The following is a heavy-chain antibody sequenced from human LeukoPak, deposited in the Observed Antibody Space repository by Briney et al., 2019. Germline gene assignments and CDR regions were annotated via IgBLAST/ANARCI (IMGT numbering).Heavy chain of an antibody. CDR1: GYTFTSYY. D-gene: IGHD3-22*01. CDR3: AREDLYYYDSSGSEYFQH. CDR2: INPNSGGT. J-gene: IGHJ1*01. Sequence: GASVKVSFKASGYTFTSYYMHWVRQAPGQGVEWMGWINPNSGGTNYAQKFQGRVTMTRDTSISTAYMELSRLRSDDTAVYYCAREDLYYYDSSGSEYFQHWGQGTLVTVSS. V-gene: IGHV1-2*02.